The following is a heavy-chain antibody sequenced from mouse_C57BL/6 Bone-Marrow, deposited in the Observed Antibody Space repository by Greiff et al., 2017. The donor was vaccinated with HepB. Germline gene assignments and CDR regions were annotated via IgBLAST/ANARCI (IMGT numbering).Heavy chain of an antibody. Sequence: EVKVVESGPVLVKPGASVKMSCKASGYTFTDYYMNWVKQSHGKSLEWIGVINPYNGGTSYNQKFKGKATLTVDKSSSTAYMELNSLTSEDSAVYYCARWGITTYFDVWGTGTTVTVSS. CDR3: ARWGITTYFDV. CDR1: GYTFTDYY. CDR2: INPYNGGT. D-gene: IGHD2-4*01. V-gene: IGHV1-19*01. J-gene: IGHJ1*03.